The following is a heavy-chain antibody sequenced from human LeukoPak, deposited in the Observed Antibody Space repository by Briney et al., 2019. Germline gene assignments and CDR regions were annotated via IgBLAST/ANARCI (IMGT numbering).Heavy chain of an antibody. Sequence: SVKVSCKVSGYTLTELSMHWVRQARGQRLEWIGWIVVGSGNTNYAQKFQERVTITRDMSTSTAYMELSSLRSEDTAVYYCAAEGVRLSAPDYWGQGTLVTVSS. J-gene: IGHJ4*02. CDR1: GYTLTELS. CDR2: IVVGSGNT. V-gene: IGHV1-58*02. D-gene: IGHD3-16*02. CDR3: AAEGVRLSAPDY.